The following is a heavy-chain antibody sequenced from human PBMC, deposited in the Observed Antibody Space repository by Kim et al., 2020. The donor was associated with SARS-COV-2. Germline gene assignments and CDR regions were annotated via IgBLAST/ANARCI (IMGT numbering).Heavy chain of an antibody. J-gene: IGHJ4*02. V-gene: IGHV3-30*04. CDR1: GFTFSSYA. Sequence: GGSLRLSCAASGFTFSSYAMHWVRQAPGKGLEWVAVISYDGSNKYYADSVKGRFTISRDNSKNTLYLQMNSLRAEDTAVYYCARVPYYYDSSGYVDYWGQGTLVTVSS. D-gene: IGHD3-22*01. CDR2: ISYDGSNK. CDR3: ARVPYYYDSSGYVDY.